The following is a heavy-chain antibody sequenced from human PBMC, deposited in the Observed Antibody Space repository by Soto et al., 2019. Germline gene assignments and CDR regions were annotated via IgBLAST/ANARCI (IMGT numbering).Heavy chain of an antibody. Sequence: QVQLVQSGAEVKKPGSSVKVSCKASGGTFSSYAISWVRQAPGQGLEWMGWISTYDGNTYYAQKLQGRVTMTKDPSTSTAYMELRSLRSDDTAVYYCARDRGRSCIGGTCPFDYWGQGTLVTVSS. V-gene: IGHV1-18*01. J-gene: IGHJ4*02. CDR1: GGTFSSYA. D-gene: IGHD2-15*01. CDR3: ARDRGRSCIGGTCPFDY. CDR2: ISTYDGNT.